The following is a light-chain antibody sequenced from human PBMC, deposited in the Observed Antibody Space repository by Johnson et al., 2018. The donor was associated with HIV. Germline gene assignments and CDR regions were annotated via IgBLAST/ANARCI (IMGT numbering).Light chain of an antibody. V-gene: IGLV1-51*01. Sequence: QSVLTQPPSVSAAPGQKVTISCSGSSSNIGNNYVSWYQQLPGTAPKLLIYENNKRPSGITDRFSASKSGTSATLDITGLQTGDEADYYCGTWDSSLSTYVFGTGTKVTVL. CDR1: SSNIGNNY. CDR3: GTWDSSLSTYV. J-gene: IGLJ1*01. CDR2: ENN.